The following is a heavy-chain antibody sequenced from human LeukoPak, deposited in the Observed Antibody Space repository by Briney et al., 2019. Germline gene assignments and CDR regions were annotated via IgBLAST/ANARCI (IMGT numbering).Heavy chain of an antibody. Sequence: GASVKVSCKASGYTFINYGITWVRQAPGQGLEWMGWISAYNGDTNYAQKFQDRVTMTTDTSTSTAYMELGSLRSDDTAVYYCARDGDHSSSSLSWFDPWGQGTLVTVSS. J-gene: IGHJ5*02. D-gene: IGHD6-6*01. CDR2: ISAYNGDT. CDR3: ARDGDHSSSSLSWFDP. CDR1: GYTFINYG. V-gene: IGHV1-18*01.